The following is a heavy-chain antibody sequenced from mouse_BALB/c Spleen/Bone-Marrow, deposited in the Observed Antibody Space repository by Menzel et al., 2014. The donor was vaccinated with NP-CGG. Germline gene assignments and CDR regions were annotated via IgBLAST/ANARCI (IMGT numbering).Heavy chain of an antibody. J-gene: IGHJ2*01. CDR3: TRGGNWDDFDS. D-gene: IGHD4-1*01. CDR2: ISSGSSTI. V-gene: IGHV5-17*02. Sequence: DVKLVESGGGLVQPGGSRKLSCAASGFTFSSFGTHWVRQAPEKGLEWVAYISSGSSTIFYADTVKGRFTVSRDNPKNTLFLQMTSLRSEDTAMYFCTRGGNWDDFDSWGQGTTLTVSS. CDR1: GFTFSSFG.